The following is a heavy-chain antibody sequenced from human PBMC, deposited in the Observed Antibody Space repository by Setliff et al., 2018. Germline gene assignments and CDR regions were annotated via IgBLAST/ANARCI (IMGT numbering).Heavy chain of an antibody. CDR1: GFSVSSNY. CDR3: ARDPNGDYVGAFDP. J-gene: IGHJ5*02. D-gene: IGHD4-17*01. CDR2: IYSGDSGGST. V-gene: IGHV3-53*01. Sequence: GGSLRLSCAASGFSVSSNYMSWVRQAPGKGLEWVSVIYSGDSGGSTYYADSVKGRFTISRDNSMNTLYLQMHGLRAEDTASYYCARDPNGDYVGAFDPWGQGILVTVSS.